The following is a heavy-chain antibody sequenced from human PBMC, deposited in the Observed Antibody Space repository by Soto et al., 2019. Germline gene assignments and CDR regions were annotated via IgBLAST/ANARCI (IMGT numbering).Heavy chain of an antibody. D-gene: IGHD5-12*01. J-gene: IGHJ4*02. CDR2: ISGNGST. V-gene: IGHV3-23*01. Sequence: EVQLLESGGGLVQPGGSLRLSCAASGFTFSNYAMNWVRQAPGKGLEWVSTISGNGSTYYADSVKGRFTISRDNSKNTLYLQMNGLGVEYTAVYYCAKVSLRLDCFDFWGQVTLVTVSS. CDR1: GFTFSNYA. CDR3: AKVSLRLDCFDF.